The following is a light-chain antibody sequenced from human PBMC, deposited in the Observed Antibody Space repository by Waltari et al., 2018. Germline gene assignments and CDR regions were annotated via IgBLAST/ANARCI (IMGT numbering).Light chain of an antibody. V-gene: IGKV1-39*01. Sequence: DIQMTQSPSSLSASVGDRITISCRANQTINKFLNWYQQKGIKAPKLLIFSASSLQSGVPLSFSGSGSGTDFTLTISSLQPEDFATYYCQQTYSIPYTFGQGTNLEI. CDR3: QQTYSIPYT. CDR2: SAS. CDR1: QTINKF. J-gene: IGKJ2*01.